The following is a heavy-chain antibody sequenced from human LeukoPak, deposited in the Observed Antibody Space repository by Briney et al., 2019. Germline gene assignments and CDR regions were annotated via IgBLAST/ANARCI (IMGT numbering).Heavy chain of an antibody. CDR1: GFTFGDYA. V-gene: IGHV3-7*03. D-gene: IGHD3-16*01. Sequence: GGSLRLSCTTSGFTFGDYAMSWFRQAPGKGLEWVASINHNGNVNYYVDSVKGRFTISRDNAKNSLYLQMSNLRAEDTAVYFCARGGGLDVWGQGATVTVSS. J-gene: IGHJ6*02. CDR2: INHNGNVN. CDR3: ARGGGLDV.